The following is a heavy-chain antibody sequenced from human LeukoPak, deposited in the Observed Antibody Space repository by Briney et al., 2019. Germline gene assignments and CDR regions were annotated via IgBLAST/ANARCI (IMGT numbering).Heavy chain of an antibody. CDR3: ARPNNYYDDNGYYNYFDP. V-gene: IGHV1-18*01. D-gene: IGHD3-22*01. J-gene: IGHJ5*02. CDR2: ISANSGKT. Sequence: GASVKVSCKTSGYTLSSHGITWVRQAPGQGLEWMGWISANSGKTYYAQKFQGRVTMTTDTSTSTAYMELRSMRSDDTAVYYCARPNNYYDDNGYYNYFDPWGQGTLVTVSS. CDR1: GYTLSSHG.